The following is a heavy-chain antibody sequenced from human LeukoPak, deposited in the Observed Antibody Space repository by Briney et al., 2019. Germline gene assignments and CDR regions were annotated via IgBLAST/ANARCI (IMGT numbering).Heavy chain of an antibody. CDR1: GGSISSGSYY. Sequence: SQTLSLTCTVSGGSISSGSYYWSWIRQPAGKGLEWIGRIYTSGSTNYNPSLKSRVTISVDTSKNQFSLKLSSVTAADTAVYYCAREFPGLLPAAPRGYCFDYWGQGTLVTVSS. J-gene: IGHJ4*02. D-gene: IGHD2-2*01. CDR3: AREFPGLLPAAPRGYCFDY. V-gene: IGHV4-61*02. CDR2: IYTSGST.